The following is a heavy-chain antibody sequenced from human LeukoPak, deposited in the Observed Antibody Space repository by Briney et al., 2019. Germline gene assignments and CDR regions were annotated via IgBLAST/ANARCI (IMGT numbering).Heavy chain of an antibody. D-gene: IGHD6-13*01. Sequence: PSETLSLTCAVYGGSFSGYYWSWIRQPPGKGLEWIGEINHSGSTNYNPSLKSRVTISVDTSKNQFSLKLRSVTAADTAVYYCARGFIAAPGSWGQGTLVTVSS. CDR3: ARGFIAAPGS. CDR1: GGSFSGYY. V-gene: IGHV4-34*01. J-gene: IGHJ4*02. CDR2: INHSGST.